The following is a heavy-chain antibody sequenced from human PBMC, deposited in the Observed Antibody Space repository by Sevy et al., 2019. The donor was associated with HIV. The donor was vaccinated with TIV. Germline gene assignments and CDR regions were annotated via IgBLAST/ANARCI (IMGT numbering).Heavy chain of an antibody. CDR2: IYYIGST. V-gene: IGHV4-59*01. J-gene: IGHJ4*02. Sequence: SETLSLTCTVSGGSMSSYYWSWIRQPPGKGLEWIGYIYYIGSTNYNPSLKSRVTISVDTSKNQFSLKLSSVTAADTAVYYGARVRQQLVGSLDYWGQGTLVTVSS. D-gene: IGHD6-13*01. CDR3: ARVRQQLVGSLDY. CDR1: GGSMSSYY.